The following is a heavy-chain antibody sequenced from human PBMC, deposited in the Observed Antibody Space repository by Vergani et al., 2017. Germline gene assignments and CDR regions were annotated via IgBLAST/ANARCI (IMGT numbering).Heavy chain of an antibody. Sequence: QVQLVQSGAEVKKPGSSVKVSCKASVGTFSSYTTSCARQAPGQGLEWMGGIIPNMGTAKYAQKFQGRVTISADEYTSTAYMELNSLRSEDTAVYYCERLRPADYWGQGSLVTVSS. CDR3: ERLRPADY. D-gene: IGHD2-2*01. J-gene: IGHJ4*02. CDR2: IIPNMGTA. CDR1: VGTFSSYT. V-gene: IGHV1-69*01.